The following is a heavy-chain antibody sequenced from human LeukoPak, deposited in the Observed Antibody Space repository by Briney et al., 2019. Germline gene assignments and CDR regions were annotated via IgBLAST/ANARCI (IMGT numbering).Heavy chain of an antibody. J-gene: IGHJ4*02. CDR2: ISSSSSYI. V-gene: IGHV3-21*01. D-gene: IGHD1-1*01. CDR3: ARARWAGTTEGWDY. CDR1: GFTFSSYS. Sequence: GGSLRLSCAASGFTFSSYSMNWVRQAPGKGLEWVSSISSSSSYIYYADSVKGRFTISRDNAKNSLYLQMNSLRAEETAVHYCARARWAGTTEGWDYWGQGTLVTVSS.